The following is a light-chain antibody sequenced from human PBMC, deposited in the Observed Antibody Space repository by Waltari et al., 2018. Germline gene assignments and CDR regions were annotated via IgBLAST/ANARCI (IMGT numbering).Light chain of an antibody. J-gene: IGLJ2*01. CDR3: FSYADGRSLV. V-gene: IGLV2-23*01. Sequence: QSALTQPASVSGSPGQSISISCTGSSTDLGCSTLVSWYQHHPDKAPKLLIYEGPERPSVLSHRFSGSKSGNTASLTISTLQAEDEADYYCFSYADGRSLVFGGGTKVTVL. CDR2: EGP. CDR1: STDLGCSTL.